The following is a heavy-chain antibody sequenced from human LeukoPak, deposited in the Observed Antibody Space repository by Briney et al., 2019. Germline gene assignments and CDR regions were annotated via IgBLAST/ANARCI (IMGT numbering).Heavy chain of an antibody. V-gene: IGHV4-39*07. CDR2: IYYSGST. J-gene: IGHJ3*02. D-gene: IGHD3-3*01. Sequence: SETLSLTCTVSGGSISSSSYYWGWIRQPPGKGLEWIGSIYYSGSTYYNPSLKSRVTISVDTSKNQFSLKLSSVTAADTAVYYCARCYDFWSGEDAFDIWAKGQWSPSLQ. CDR1: GGSISSSSYY. CDR3: ARCYDFWSGEDAFDI.